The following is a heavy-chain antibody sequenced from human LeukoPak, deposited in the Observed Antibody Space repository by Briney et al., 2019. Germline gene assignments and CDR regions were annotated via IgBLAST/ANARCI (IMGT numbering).Heavy chain of an antibody. CDR3: ARVLAVAGLDY. J-gene: IGHJ4*02. CDR2: INHSGST. D-gene: IGHD6-19*01. CDR1: GGSFSGYY. V-gene: IGHV4-34*01. Sequence: SETLSLTCAVYGGSFSGYYWSWIRQPPGKGLEWIGEINHSGSTNYSPSLKSRVTISVDTSKNQFSLKLSSVIAADTAVYYCARVLAVAGLDYWGQGTLVTVSS.